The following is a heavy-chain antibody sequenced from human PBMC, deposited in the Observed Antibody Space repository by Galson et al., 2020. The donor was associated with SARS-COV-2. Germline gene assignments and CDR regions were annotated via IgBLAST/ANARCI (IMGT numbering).Heavy chain of an antibody. CDR3: ALSYYDSSGPEFDY. D-gene: IGHD3-22*01. CDR2: ISAYNGNT. V-gene: IGHV1-18*01. Sequence: ASVKVSCKASGYIFTSYGISWVRQAPGQGLEWMGWISAYNGNTNYAQKLQGRVTMTTDTSTSTAYMELRSLRSDDTAVYYCALSYYDSSGPEFDYWGQGAQATVSS. J-gene: IGHJ4*02. CDR1: GYIFTSYG.